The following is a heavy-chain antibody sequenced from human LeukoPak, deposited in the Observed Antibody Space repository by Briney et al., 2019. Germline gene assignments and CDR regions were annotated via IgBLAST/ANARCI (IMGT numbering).Heavy chain of an antibody. Sequence: ASVKVSCKGSGGTFSSYSISWVRQAPGQGLEWMGGIIPAFGTAHYAQKFQGRVTFTTDESTTTAYMELRSLRSEDTAVYYCARGPGGGGYGLYYYYYMDVWGKGTTVTVSS. J-gene: IGHJ6*03. CDR1: GGTFSSYS. CDR2: IIPAFGTA. D-gene: IGHD5-12*01. V-gene: IGHV1-69*05. CDR3: ARGPGGGGYGLYYYYYMDV.